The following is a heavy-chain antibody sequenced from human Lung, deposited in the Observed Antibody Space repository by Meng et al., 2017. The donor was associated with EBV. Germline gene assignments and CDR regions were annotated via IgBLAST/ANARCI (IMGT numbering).Heavy chain of an antibody. CDR2: ITYDGTKK. V-gene: IGHV3-30*03. CDR1: GVAFSKFG. Sequence: VQLVGCGGGVVQPGGFLGISCVASGVAFSKFGIHWVRQAPGKGLEWVAVITYDGTKKYYADSVEGRFTISRDNSKNTLFLQMNSLKVEDTAVYYCTPFDYWGQGTLVTVSS. J-gene: IGHJ4*02. CDR3: TPFDY.